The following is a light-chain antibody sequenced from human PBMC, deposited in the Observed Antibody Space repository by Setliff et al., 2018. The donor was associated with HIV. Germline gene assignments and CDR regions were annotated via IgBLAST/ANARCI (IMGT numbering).Light chain of an antibody. CDR3: GADHGSGSNFVRV. CDR2: VGTGGIVG. V-gene: IGLV9-49*01. Sequence: QSALTQPPSASASLGASVTLTCTLSSGYSNYKVDWYQQRPGKGPRFVMRVGTGGIVGSKGDGIPDRFSVLGSGLSRYLTIKNIQEEDESDYHCGADHGSGSNFVRVFGGGTQLTVL. J-gene: IGLJ3*02. CDR1: SGYSNYK.